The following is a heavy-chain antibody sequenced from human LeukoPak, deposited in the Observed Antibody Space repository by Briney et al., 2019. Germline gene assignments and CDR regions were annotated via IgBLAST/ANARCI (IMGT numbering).Heavy chain of an antibody. CDR3: ARNYAYKLFDY. D-gene: IGHD3-16*01. Sequence: GASLRLSCTVSGFTFSSSWITWVRQAPGKGLEWVACMNADGGRKSYADSLKGRFTISRDNAKNSVYLEMKSLRADDTAVYYRARNYAYKLFDYWGQGTLVTVSS. V-gene: IGHV3-7*03. J-gene: IGHJ4*02. CDR2: MNADGGRK. CDR1: GFTFSSSW.